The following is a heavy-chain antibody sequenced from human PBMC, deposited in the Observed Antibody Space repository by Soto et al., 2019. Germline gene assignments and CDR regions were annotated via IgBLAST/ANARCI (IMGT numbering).Heavy chain of an antibody. J-gene: IGHJ4*02. CDR1: GFPFSNYA. Sequence: EVQILESGRGLVQPGGSLRLSCAASGFPFSNYAMAWVRQAPGKGLEWVSAISGTTGHAFYADSVKDRFTISRDNSKNTLYLQMDSLRAEDTAVYHCARAPSEYIWGSYLRYYEYWGQGTLVTVSS. CDR3: ARAPSEYIWGSYLRYYEY. D-gene: IGHD3-16*01. CDR2: ISGTTGHA. V-gene: IGHV3-23*01.